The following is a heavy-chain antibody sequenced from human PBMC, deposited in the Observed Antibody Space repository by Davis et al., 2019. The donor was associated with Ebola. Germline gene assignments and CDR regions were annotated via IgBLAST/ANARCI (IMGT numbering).Heavy chain of an antibody. CDR1: AFTFSTYG. V-gene: IGHV3-30*18. CDR3: AKEPSQFTSGWYWGL. J-gene: IGHJ4*02. Sequence: SLTLSCVASAFTFSTYGMHWVHQAPGKGLEWVAVIPHGGNLQYYGDSVRGRFTVSRDNSQNTLFLHMNSLRPDDTAVYYCAKEPSQFTSGWYWGLWGQGTLVTVSS. D-gene: IGHD6-19*01. CDR2: IPHGGNLQ.